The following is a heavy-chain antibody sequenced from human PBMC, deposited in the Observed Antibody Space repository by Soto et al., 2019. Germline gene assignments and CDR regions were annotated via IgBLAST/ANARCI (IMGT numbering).Heavy chain of an antibody. CDR3: ATGRGYYVLDS. Sequence: SETLSLTCTVSGVSISSYYWSWIRQPPGKGLEWIGYIYSSGSTNFNPSLRSRVTISVDTSKNQFSLKLNSVTAADTAVYYCATGRGYYVLDSWGQGTLVTVSS. V-gene: IGHV4-59*01. J-gene: IGHJ4*02. CDR1: GVSISSYY. CDR2: IYSSGST. D-gene: IGHD1-26*01.